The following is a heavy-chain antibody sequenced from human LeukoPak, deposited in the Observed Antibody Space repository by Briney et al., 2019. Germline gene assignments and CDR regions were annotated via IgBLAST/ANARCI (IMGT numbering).Heavy chain of an antibody. Sequence: GESLKISCKASGYKSTNYWIAWVRQMPGKGLEWMGIVYLDDSDTKYSPSFEGQVTISADKSISFTFLQWSSLKAADTAMYYCALRIAVAGYDAYDIWGQGTMVTVSS. CDR3: ALRIAVAGYDAYDI. J-gene: IGHJ3*02. V-gene: IGHV5-51*01. CDR1: GYKSTNYW. D-gene: IGHD6-19*01. CDR2: VYLDDSDT.